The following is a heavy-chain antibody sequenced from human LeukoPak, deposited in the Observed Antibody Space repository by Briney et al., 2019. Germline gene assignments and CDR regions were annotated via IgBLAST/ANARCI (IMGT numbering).Heavy chain of an antibody. CDR3: ARDLSTTHKLEDY. CDR1: GFTFSSYW. Sequence: GGSLRLSCTAAGFTFSSYWMHWVRQAPGKGLVWVSRINSDGSSTSYADSVKGRFTISRDNAKNTLYLQMNSLRAEDTAVYYCARDLSTTHKLEDYWGQGTLVTVSS. D-gene: IGHD1/OR15-1a*01. V-gene: IGHV3-74*01. J-gene: IGHJ4*02. CDR2: INSDGSST.